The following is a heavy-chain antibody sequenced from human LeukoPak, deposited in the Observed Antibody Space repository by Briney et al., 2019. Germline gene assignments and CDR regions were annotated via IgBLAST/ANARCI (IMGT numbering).Heavy chain of an antibody. V-gene: IGHV4-39*01. CDR1: GGSISSSSYY. CDR2: IYYNGST. CDR3: ARLQRTANMDV. J-gene: IGHJ6*04. D-gene: IGHD1-1*01. Sequence: SETLSLTCTDSGGSISSSSYYWGWIRQPPGKGLEWIGSIYYNGSTYYNPSLKSRVTISVDTSKNQFSLKLSSVTAADTAVYYCARLQRTANMDVWGKGTTVTVSS.